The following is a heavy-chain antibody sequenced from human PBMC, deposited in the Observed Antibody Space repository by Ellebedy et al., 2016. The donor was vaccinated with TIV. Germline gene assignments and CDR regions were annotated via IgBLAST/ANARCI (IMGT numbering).Heavy chain of an antibody. CDR2: INHSGST. CDR1: GGSFSGYY. V-gene: IGHV4-34*01. CDR3: ARTYYDFWSGFSAPYYFDF. D-gene: IGHD3-3*01. J-gene: IGHJ4*02. Sequence: SETLSLTCAVYGGSFSGYYWSWIRQPPGKGLTWIGEINHSGSTNYNASLKSRVTISVAASKNQFSLKLSSVTAADTAVYYCARTYYDFWSGFSAPYYFDFWGQGTLVTVSS.